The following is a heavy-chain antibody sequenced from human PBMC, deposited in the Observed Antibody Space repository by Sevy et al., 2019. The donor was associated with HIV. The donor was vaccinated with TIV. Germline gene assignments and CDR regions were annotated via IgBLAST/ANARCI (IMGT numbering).Heavy chain of an antibody. V-gene: IGHV3-48*01. CDR2: ISSSTSTI. J-gene: IGHJ6*02. D-gene: IGHD3-10*01. CDR1: GFTFSSYS. CDR3: ARETWRYYGSGSYDYYGMDV. Sequence: GGSLRLSCAASGFTFSSYSMNWVRQAPGKGLEWVSYISSSTSTIYYADSVKGRFTISRDNAKNSLYLQMNSLRAEDTAVYYCARETWRYYGSGSYDYYGMDVWGQGTTVTVSS.